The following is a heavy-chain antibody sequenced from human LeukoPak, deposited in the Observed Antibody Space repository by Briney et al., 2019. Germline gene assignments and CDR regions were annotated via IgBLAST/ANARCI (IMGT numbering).Heavy chain of an antibody. CDR1: GYSISSGYY. D-gene: IGHD2-21*01. Sequence: SETLSLTCAVSGYSISSGYYWACVRQPPGKGPEWVGSIHHSGSTYYNPSLKSRVSMSVDTSKNHFSLHLTSVTAADTAIYYCARIRCSPGDDSCYNYWGRGTLVTVSS. V-gene: IGHV4-38-2*01. CDR3: ARIRCSPGDDSCYNY. J-gene: IGHJ4*02. CDR2: IHHSGST.